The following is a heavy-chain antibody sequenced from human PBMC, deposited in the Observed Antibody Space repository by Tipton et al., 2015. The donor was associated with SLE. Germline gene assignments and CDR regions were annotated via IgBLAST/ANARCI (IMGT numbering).Heavy chain of an antibody. D-gene: IGHD5-12*01. V-gene: IGHV4-30-4*01. J-gene: IGHJ4*02. Sequence: TLSLTCTVSGGSIRSGDYYWSWIRQHPGKGLEWIGYIHDSGATFYNPSLRSRSAISVDTSQNQFSLRLTSVTAADTAVYYCARHELVAAKADYWGQGTLVTVAS. CDR3: ARHELVAAKADY. CDR2: IHDSGAT. CDR1: GGSIRSGDYY.